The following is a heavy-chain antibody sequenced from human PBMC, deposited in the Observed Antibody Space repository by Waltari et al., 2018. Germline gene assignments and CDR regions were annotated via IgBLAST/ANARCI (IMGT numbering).Heavy chain of an antibody. J-gene: IGHJ4*02. D-gene: IGHD3-10*01. CDR1: GYSFTSYW. Sequence: EVQLVQSGAEVKKPGESLKISCKGSGYSFTSYWIGWVRQMPGKGLEWMGIIYPCYSDTIYSPSFQGQVTISADKSISTAYLQWSSLKASDTAMYYCARLGGSGSYRHYMLGYWGQGTLVTVSS. CDR2: IYPCYSDT. V-gene: IGHV5-51*01. CDR3: ARLGGSGSYRHYMLGY.